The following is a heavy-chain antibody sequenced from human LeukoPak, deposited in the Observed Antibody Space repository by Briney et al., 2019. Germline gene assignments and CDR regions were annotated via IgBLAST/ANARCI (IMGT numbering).Heavy chain of an antibody. J-gene: IGHJ5*02. Sequence: ASVKVSCKASGGTFSSYAISWVRQAPGQGLEWMGGIIPIFGTANYAQKFQGRVTITTDESTSTAYMELSSLRSEDTAVYYCARDGGTLSGYETDWFDPWGQGTLVTVSS. D-gene: IGHD5-12*01. CDR3: ARDGGTLSGYETDWFDP. CDR1: GGTFSSYA. CDR2: IIPIFGTA. V-gene: IGHV1-69*05.